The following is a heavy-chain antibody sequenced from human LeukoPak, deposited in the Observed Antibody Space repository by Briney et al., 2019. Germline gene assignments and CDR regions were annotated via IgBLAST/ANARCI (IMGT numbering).Heavy chain of an antibody. J-gene: IGHJ4*02. Sequence: GGSLRLSCAASGFTFSAYGMHWVRQAPGKGLEWVAYIAFDGSYTYCADSVKGRFTISRDNSKNTLSLQMSSLRGEDTAVYFCAKDANWGCDYWGKGALVTVSS. CDR3: AKDANWGCDY. V-gene: IGHV3-30*02. CDR1: GFTFSAYG. D-gene: IGHD7-27*01. CDR2: IAFDGSYT.